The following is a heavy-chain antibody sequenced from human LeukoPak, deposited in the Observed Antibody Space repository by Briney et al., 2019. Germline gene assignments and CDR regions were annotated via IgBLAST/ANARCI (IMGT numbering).Heavy chain of an antibody. CDR3: AREDGYSSWFDP. D-gene: IGHD6-13*01. J-gene: IGHJ5*02. Sequence: SETLSLTCTVSGGSISSSSYYWGWIRQPPGKGLEWIGSIYYSGSTYYNPSLKSRVTISVDTSKNQFSLKLSSVTAADTAVYYCAREDGYSSWFDPWGQGTLVTVSS. CDR2: IYYSGST. V-gene: IGHV4-39*07. CDR1: GGSISSSSYY.